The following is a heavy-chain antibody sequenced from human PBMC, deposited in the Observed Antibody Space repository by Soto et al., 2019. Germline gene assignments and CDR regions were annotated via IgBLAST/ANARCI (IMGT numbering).Heavy chain of an antibody. CDR2: INHSGST. J-gene: IGHJ3*02. CDR1: GGSFSGYY. CDR3: ARGGPLGYCSGGSCYTDAFDI. Sequence: PSETLSLTCAVYGGSFSGYYWSWIRQPPGKGLEWIGEINHSGSTNYNPSLKSRVTISVDTSKNQFSLKLSSVTAADTAVYYCARGGPLGYCSGGSCYTDAFDIWGQGTMVTVSS. D-gene: IGHD2-15*01. V-gene: IGHV4-34*01.